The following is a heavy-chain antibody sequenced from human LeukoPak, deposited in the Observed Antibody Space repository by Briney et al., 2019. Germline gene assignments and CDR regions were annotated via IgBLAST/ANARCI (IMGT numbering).Heavy chain of an antibody. CDR1: GYTFTGHY. D-gene: IGHD4-17*01. V-gene: IGHV1-2*02. CDR2: INPNSGGT. J-gene: IGHJ4*02. Sequence: ASVKVSCKASGYTFTGHYMHWVRQAPGQGLEWMGWINPNSGGTNYAQKFQGRVTMTRDTSISTAYMELSRLSSDDTAVYYCARDYGDYHFDYWGQGTLVTVSS. CDR3: ARDYGDYHFDY.